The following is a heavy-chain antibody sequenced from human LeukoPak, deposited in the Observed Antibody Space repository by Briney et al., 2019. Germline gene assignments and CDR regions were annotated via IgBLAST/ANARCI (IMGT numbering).Heavy chain of an antibody. V-gene: IGHV3-23*01. CDR2: ISDSFRIT. J-gene: IGHJ4*02. CDR1: GFPFSSYA. Sequence: PGGSLRLSCAASGFPFSSYAMSWVRQPPVKGLECISTISDSFRITDDADSVKGRFTISRDNSKNTLYLQMNTLRAEDTAVYYCAKRHGDYFDYWGQGTLVTVSP. CDR3: AKRHGDYFDY. D-gene: IGHD4-17*01.